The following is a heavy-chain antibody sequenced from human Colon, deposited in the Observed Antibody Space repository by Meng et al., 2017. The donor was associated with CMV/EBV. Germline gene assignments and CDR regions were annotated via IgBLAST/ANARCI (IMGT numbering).Heavy chain of an antibody. CDR2: ISSSSYI. V-gene: IGHV3-21*01. CDR3: ARDARGSYYFDY. Sequence: ESLKISCAASGFTFSSYSMNWVRQAPGKGLEWVSSISSSSYIYYADSVKGRFTISRDNAKNSLYLQMNSLRAEDTAVYYCARDARGSYYFDYWGQGTLVTVSS. D-gene: IGHD1-26*01. J-gene: IGHJ4*02. CDR1: GFTFSSYS.